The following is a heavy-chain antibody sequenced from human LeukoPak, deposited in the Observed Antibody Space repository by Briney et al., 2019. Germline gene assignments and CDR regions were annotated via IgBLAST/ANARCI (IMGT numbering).Heavy chain of an antibody. V-gene: IGHV5-51*01. CDR3: ATELWGNLHY. CDR1: GYSFSSYW. D-gene: IGHD2-21*01. Sequence: GESLKISCKGSGYSFSSYWIGWVRQMSGKGLEWMGIIYPDDSDTRYSPSFQGQVTISADKSITTAYLQWSSLKASDTAMYYCATELWGNLHYWGQGTLVTVSS. CDR2: IYPDDSDT. J-gene: IGHJ4*02.